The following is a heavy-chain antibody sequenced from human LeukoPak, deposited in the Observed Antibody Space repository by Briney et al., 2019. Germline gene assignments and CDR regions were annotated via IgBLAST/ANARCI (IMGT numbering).Heavy chain of an antibody. CDR3: ARSTRDGYNHYHYYYMDV. CDR2: IYSGGHT. CDR1: GFIFSSSY. D-gene: IGHD5-24*01. Sequence: PGGSLRLSCAASGFIFSSSYMNWVRQAPRKGLELVSVIYSGGHTYYTDSVKGRFTISRDNSNNTLYLYMNSLRPDDTAVYYCARSTRDGYNHYHYYYMDVWGKGTTVTVSS. V-gene: IGHV3-53*01. J-gene: IGHJ6*03.